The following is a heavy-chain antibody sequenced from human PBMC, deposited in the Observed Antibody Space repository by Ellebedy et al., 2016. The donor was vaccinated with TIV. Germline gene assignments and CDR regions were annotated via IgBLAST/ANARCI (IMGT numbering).Heavy chain of an antibody. CDR1: GYTFINFN. D-gene: IGHD1-1*01. V-gene: IGHV1-8*01. CDR3: TRGGTMGEYKGFDP. Sequence: AASVKVSCKASGYTFINFNINWVRQASGQGLEWMGLINPKSGDTVYSQKFQGRVTMTTNTPMNTAYMQLTSLRSEDTAVYFCTRGGTMGEYKGFDPWGRGTLVIVSS. J-gene: IGHJ5*02. CDR2: INPKSGDT.